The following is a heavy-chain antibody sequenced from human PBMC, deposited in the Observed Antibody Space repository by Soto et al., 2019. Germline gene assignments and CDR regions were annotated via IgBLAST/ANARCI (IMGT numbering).Heavy chain of an antibody. V-gene: IGHV1-46*03. Sequence: ASVKVSCKASGYTFTSYYMHWVRQAPGQGLEWMGIINPSGGSTSYAQKFQGRVTMTRDTSTSTVYMGLSSLRSEDTAVYYCARDFRWGYYYYGMDVWGQGTTVTVSS. D-gene: IGHD3-16*01. CDR3: ARDFRWGYYYYGMDV. CDR2: INPSGGST. J-gene: IGHJ6*02. CDR1: GYTFTSYY.